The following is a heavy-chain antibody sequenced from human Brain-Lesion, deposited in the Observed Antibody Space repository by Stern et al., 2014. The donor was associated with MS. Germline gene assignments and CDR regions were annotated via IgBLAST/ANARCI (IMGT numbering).Heavy chain of an antibody. CDR3: ARVTEFLRFFYPDY. CDR1: GGAVSSGDRY. Sequence: DQLVESGPGLVKPSQTLSLTCTVSGGAVSSGDRYWSWIRQPPEKGLEWIGYISYSGNTYYNPSLESRVTISMDRSKNQFSLKLRSVTAADTAVYYCARVTEFLRFFYPDYWGQGIRVTVSS. CDR2: ISYSGNT. D-gene: IGHD3-3*01. V-gene: IGHV4-30-4*08. J-gene: IGHJ4*02.